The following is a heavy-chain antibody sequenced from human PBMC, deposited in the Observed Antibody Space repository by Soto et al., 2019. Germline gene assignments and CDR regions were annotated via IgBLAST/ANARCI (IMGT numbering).Heavy chain of an antibody. CDR2: INPNTGGT. CDR1: GYSFTAYY. CDR3: ARDFSGTNTLIFDF. Sequence: SVKVSCKASGYSFTAYYIHWVRQAPGQGLEWMGWINPNTGGTNYAQKFQGLVTMTRDTSVNTVFLEMSRLTSGDTAVYYCARDFSGTNTLIFDFWGQGALVTVSS. J-gene: IGHJ4*02. D-gene: IGHD5-12*01. V-gene: IGHV1-2*02.